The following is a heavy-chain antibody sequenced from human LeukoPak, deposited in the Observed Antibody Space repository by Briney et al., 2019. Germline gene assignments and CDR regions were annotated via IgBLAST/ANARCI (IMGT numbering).Heavy chain of an antibody. CDR2: TYYRSKWYN. Sequence: SQTLSLTCAISGDSVSSNSAAWNWIRQSPSTGLEWLGRTYYRSKWYNDYAVSVKRRITINPDTSKNQFSLQLNSVTPEDTAVYYCARVGAFRSSSSSYFDYWGQGILVTVSS. V-gene: IGHV6-1*01. CDR3: ARVGAFRSSSSSYFDY. D-gene: IGHD6-6*01. J-gene: IGHJ4*02. CDR1: GDSVSSNSAA.